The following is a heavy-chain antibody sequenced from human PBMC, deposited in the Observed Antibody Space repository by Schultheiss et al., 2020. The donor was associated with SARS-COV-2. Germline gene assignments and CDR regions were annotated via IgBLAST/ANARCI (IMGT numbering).Heavy chain of an antibody. Sequence: SETLSLTCTVSGGSISSGGYYWSWIRQPPGKGLEWIGYIYYSGSTNYNPSLKSRVTISVDTSKNQFSLKLSSVTAADTAVYYCARGGGDLAWADYWGQGTLVTVSS. J-gene: IGHJ4*02. CDR2: IYYSGST. CDR3: ARGGGDLAWADY. CDR1: GGSISSGGYY. V-gene: IGHV4-61*08. D-gene: IGHD2-21*01.